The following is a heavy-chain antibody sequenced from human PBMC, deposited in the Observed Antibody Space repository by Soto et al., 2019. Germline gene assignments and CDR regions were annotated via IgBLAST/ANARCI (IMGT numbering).Heavy chain of an antibody. CDR1: GDSISSGAYY. J-gene: IGHJ4*02. Sequence: QVQLQESGPGLVKPSQTLSLTCTVSGDSISSGAYYWSWVRQHPGKGLEWIGYVYSSGTAYYNPSLKSRVTISLDTSKNLFSLKLNSATAAVTAVYYCARAPTTMVTLDFWGQGTLVTVSS. V-gene: IGHV4-31*03. D-gene: IGHD2-21*02. CDR2: VYSSGTA. CDR3: ARAPTTMVTLDF.